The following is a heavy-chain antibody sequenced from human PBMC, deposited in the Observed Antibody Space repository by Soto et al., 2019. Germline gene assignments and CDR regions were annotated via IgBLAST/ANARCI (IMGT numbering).Heavy chain of an antibody. V-gene: IGHV3-23*01. CDR1: GFTFSGYA. CDR3: AKSPDFYYDGMDV. CDR2: ISGSGANT. Sequence: EVQLLESGGGLVQPGGSQRLSCAASGFTFSGYAMTWVRQAPGKGLEWVSSISGSGANTYYADSVKGRFTIARDNSKNTLSLQMTSLRADDTAAYYCAKSPDFYYDGMDVWGQGTTVTVSS. J-gene: IGHJ6*02.